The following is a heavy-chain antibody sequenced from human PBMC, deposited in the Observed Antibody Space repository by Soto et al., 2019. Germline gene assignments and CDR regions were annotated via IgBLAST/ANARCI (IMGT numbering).Heavy chain of an antibody. V-gene: IGHV4-31*03. D-gene: IGHD3-9*01. Sequence: SETLSLTCTVSGGSISSGGYYWSWIRQHPGKGLEWIGYIYYSGSAYYNPSLKSRVTISVDTSKNQFSLKLSSVTAADTAVYYCARDSPKGTSLTNYDILTGSPGAFDIWGQGTMVTVSS. J-gene: IGHJ3*02. CDR3: ARDSPKGTSLTNYDILTGSPGAFDI. CDR2: IYYSGSA. CDR1: GGSISSGGYY.